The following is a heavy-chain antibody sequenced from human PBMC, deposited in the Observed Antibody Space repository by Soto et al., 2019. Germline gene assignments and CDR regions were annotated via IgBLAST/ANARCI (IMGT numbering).Heavy chain of an antibody. Sequence: PSQTLSLTCAISGDSVSSNSAAWNWIRQSPSRGLEWLGRTYYRSKWYNDYAVSVKSRITINPDTSKNQFSLQLNSVTPEDTAVYYCARVASSSSWYVRRSDYYYGMDVWGQGTTVTVSS. CDR1: GDSVSSNSAA. CDR3: ARVASSSSWYVRRSDYYYGMDV. CDR2: TYYRSKWYN. J-gene: IGHJ6*02. D-gene: IGHD6-13*01. V-gene: IGHV6-1*01.